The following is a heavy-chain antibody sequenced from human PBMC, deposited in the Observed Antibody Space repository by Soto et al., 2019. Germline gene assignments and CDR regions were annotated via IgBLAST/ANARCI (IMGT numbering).Heavy chain of an antibody. Sequence: SETLSLTCTVSGGSITNENYYWSWIRQPPGKGLEWVGYIYWTGSTYYNPSLKGRVTISLDTSTNQFSLNLSSVTAADTAVFYCARASGDYLYFFDYWGQGTLVTVSS. J-gene: IGHJ4*02. CDR3: ARASGDYLYFFDY. V-gene: IGHV4-30-4*01. CDR1: GGSITNENYY. CDR2: IYWTGST. D-gene: IGHD4-17*01.